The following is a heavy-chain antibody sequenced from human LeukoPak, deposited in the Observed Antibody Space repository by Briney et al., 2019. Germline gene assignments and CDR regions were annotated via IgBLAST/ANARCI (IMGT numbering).Heavy chain of an antibody. CDR2: IIPIFGTA. D-gene: IGHD2-15*01. V-gene: IGHV1-69*05. J-gene: IGHJ3*02. CDR3: ARESAPLGNIVVVVAASRAFDI. CDR1: GGTFSTYA. Sequence: SVKVSCKASGGTFSTYAISWVRQAPGQGLEWMGRIIPIFGTANYAQKCQGRVTMTTDESTSTAYMEPSSLRSEDTAVYYCARESAPLGNIVVVVAASRAFDIWGQGTMVTVSS.